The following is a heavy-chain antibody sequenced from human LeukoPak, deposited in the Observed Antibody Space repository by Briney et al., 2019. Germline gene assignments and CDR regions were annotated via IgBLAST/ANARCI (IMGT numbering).Heavy chain of an antibody. CDR1: GFTFSHFW. CDR3: ARSRRDGYNPYYYYMDV. J-gene: IGHJ6*03. D-gene: IGHD5-24*01. V-gene: IGHV3-7*01. Sequence: GGSLRLSCLASGFTFSHFWMSWVRQAPGKGLEWVANIKPDDTEKYYGNSVKGRFTILRDNAKNSVYLQMNSLRAEDTAVYYCARSRRDGYNPYYYYMDVWGKGTTVTVSS. CDR2: IKPDDTEK.